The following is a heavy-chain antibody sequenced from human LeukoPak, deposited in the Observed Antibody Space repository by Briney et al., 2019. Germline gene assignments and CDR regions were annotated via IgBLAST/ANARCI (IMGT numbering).Heavy chain of an antibody. Sequence: PSETLSLTCTVSGGSISSGGYYRSWIRQPPGKGLEWIGYIYHSGSTYYNPSLKSRVTISVDRSKNQFSLKLSSVTAADTAVYYCARGVPAANAFDIWGQGTMVTVSS. CDR2: IYHSGST. CDR3: ARGVPAANAFDI. J-gene: IGHJ3*02. D-gene: IGHD2-2*01. CDR1: GGSISSGGYY. V-gene: IGHV4-30-2*01.